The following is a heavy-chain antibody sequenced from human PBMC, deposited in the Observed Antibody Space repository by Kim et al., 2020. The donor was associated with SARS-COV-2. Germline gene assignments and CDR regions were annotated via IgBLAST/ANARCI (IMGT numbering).Heavy chain of an antibody. CDR1: GFTFGDYA. V-gene: IGHV3-9*01. CDR2: ISWNSGSI. CDR3: AKATRISSSSAY. Sequence: GGSLRLSCAASGFTFGDYAMHWVRQAPGKGLEWVSGISWNSGSIGYADSVKGRFTISRDNAKNSLYLQMNSLRAEDTALYYCAKATRISSSSAYWGQGTLVTVSS. J-gene: IGHJ4*02. D-gene: IGHD6-6*01.